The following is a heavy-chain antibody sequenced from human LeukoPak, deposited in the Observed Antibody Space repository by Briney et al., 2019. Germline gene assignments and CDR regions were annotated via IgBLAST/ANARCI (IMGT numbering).Heavy chain of an antibody. CDR1: GYTLTELS. D-gene: IGHD2-2*01. J-gene: IGHJ3*02. CDR2: FDPEDGET. CDR3: ATYQLGAFDI. Sequence: ASLKVSCKVPGYTLTELSMHWVRQAPGKGLEWMGGFDPEDGETIYAQKFQGRVTMTEDTSTGTAYMELSSLRSEDTAVYYCATYQLGAFDIWGQGTMVTVSS. V-gene: IGHV1-24*01.